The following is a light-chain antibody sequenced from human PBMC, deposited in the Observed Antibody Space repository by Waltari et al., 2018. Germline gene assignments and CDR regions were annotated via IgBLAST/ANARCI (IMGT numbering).Light chain of an antibody. CDR1: QSVSSS. CDR2: GAS. J-gene: IGKJ4*01. V-gene: IGKV3-15*01. Sequence: EMVLTQSPATLSLSPGERATLSCRASQSVSSSLAWYQQKPGQAPRLLIYGASSRATGIPDRFSGSGSGTDFTLTISSLEPEDFAVYYCQQYSNWPLTFGGGTKVEIK. CDR3: QQYSNWPLT.